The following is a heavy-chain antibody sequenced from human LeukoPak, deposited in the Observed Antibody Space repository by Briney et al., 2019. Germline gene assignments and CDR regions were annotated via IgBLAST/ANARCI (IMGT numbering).Heavy chain of an antibody. CDR3: ARDSRSIFGVVITIGGFDY. V-gene: IGHV1-18*01. CDR1: GYTLTSYG. D-gene: IGHD3-3*01. Sequence: ASVKVSCKASGYTLTSYGISWVRQAPGQGLEWMGWISAYNGNANYAQKLQGRVTMTTDTSTSTAYMELRSLRSDDTAVYYCARDSRSIFGVVITIGGFDYWGQGTLVTVSS. J-gene: IGHJ4*02. CDR2: ISAYNGNA.